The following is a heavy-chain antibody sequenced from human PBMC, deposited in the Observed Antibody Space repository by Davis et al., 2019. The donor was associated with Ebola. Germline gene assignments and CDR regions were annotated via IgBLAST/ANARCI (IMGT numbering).Heavy chain of an antibody. CDR2: IYYSGTT. D-gene: IGHD1-26*01. CDR1: GGSIYRSSYY. Sequence: SETLSLTCTVSGGSIYRSSYYWGWIRQPPGKGLEWIGIIYYSGTTYYNPSLKSRLTISVDTSKNHFSLTLSSLTAADTAVYYCARVGSLHTAEFDPWGQGILVTVSS. J-gene: IGHJ5*02. V-gene: IGHV4-39*02. CDR3: ARVGSLHTAEFDP.